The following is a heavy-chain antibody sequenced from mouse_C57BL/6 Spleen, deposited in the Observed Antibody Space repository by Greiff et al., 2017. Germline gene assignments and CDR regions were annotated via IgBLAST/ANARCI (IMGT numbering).Heavy chain of an antibody. CDR2: IYPRSGNT. D-gene: IGHD1-1*01. V-gene: IGHV1-81*01. J-gene: IGHJ3*01. Sequence: QVQLQQSGAELARPGASVKLSCKASGYTFTSYGISWVKQRTGQGLEWIGEIYPRSGNTYYNEKFKGKATLTADKSYSTAYMELRSLTSEDSAVEFCAREKYYCGSKETWFAYWGQGTLVTVSA. CDR1: GYTFTSYG. CDR3: AREKYYCGSKETWFAY.